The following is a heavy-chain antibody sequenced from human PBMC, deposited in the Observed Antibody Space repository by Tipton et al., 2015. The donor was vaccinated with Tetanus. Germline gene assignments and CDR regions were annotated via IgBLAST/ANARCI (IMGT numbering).Heavy chain of an antibody. CDR3: AREAECSGGSCFSGDFDN. J-gene: IGHJ4*02. CDR2: SWYDGTDK. Sequence: SLRLSCAASGFILSSYGIHWVRQAPGKGLEWVAVSWYDGTDKYYADSVKGRFTISRDNSKNTLYLQMNSRRAEDTAGYYCAREAECSGGSCFSGDFDNWGQGTQVTVSS. CDR1: GFILSSYG. V-gene: IGHV3-33*01. D-gene: IGHD2-15*01.